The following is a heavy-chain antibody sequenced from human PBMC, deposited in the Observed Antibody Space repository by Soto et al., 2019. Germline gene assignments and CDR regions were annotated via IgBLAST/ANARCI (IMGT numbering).Heavy chain of an antibody. CDR1: GFFFSSYT. CDR2: FSATSENT. Sequence: EVRLLESGGGQVQPGGSLRLSCVGSGFFFSSYTMTWVRQAPGKGLEWVSSFSATSENTYYADSVRGRFTISRDNSKNTLFLQMNSLTAEDTAMYYCAKARDQQWVRLPFDYWGQGILVIVSS. D-gene: IGHD6-19*01. J-gene: IGHJ4*02. V-gene: IGHV3-23*01. CDR3: AKARDQQWVRLPFDY.